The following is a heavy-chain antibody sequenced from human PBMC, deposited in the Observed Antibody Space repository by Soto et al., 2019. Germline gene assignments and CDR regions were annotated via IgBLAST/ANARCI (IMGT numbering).Heavy chain of an antibody. Sequence: VQLVQSGAEVKKPGSSVKVSCKAPGGTFSSYSINWVRQAPGQGIEWMGRVVPKIGNINFVRKSQSTLTLTADKSTRTAFLELSSPRPENTAVYSCTRGGRENKWIDGNFEYWGQGTQVTVSS. J-gene: IGHJ4*02. CDR1: GGTFSSYS. V-gene: IGHV1-69*08. CDR3: TRGGRENKWIDGNFEY. CDR2: VVPKIGNI. D-gene: IGHD5-12*01.